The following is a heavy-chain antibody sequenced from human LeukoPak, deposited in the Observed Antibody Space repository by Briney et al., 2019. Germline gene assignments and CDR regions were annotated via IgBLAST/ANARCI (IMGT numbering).Heavy chain of an antibody. V-gene: IGHV3-30-3*01. CDR1: GFTFSSYA. CDR2: ISYDGSNK. D-gene: IGHD5-12*01. CDR3: AREPNIVATGN. J-gene: IGHJ4*02. Sequence: GRSLRLSCAASGFTFSSYAMHWVRQAPGKGLEWVAVISYDGSNKYYADSVKGRFTISRDNAKNSLYLQMNSLRAEDTAVYHCAREPNIVATGNWGQGTLVTVSS.